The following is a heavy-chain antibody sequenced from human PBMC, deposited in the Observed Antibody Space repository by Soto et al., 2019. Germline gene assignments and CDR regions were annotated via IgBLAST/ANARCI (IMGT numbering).Heavy chain of an antibody. D-gene: IGHD6-13*01. V-gene: IGHV1-46*01. CDR1: GYTFTSFQ. CDR3: ASCRLPAIAAPADY. J-gene: IGHJ4*02. Sequence: QVQLVQSGAEVKKPGASVKISCKASGYTFTSFQMHWVRQAPGQGLEWMGIINPGGGSTNYAQKFQSRITMIRDTSTSTVYMEQSSLRSEDTAVYYCASCRLPAIAAPADYWGQGTLVTVSS. CDR2: INPGGGST.